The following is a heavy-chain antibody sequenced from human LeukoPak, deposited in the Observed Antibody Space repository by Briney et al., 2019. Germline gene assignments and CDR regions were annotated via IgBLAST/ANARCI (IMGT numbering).Heavy chain of an antibody. V-gene: IGHV3-53*05. CDR2: INSGGST. J-gene: IGHJ4*02. Sequence: PGGSLRLSCAASGFTVSSNYMSWVRQTPGKGLEWVSIINSGGSTHYADSVKGRFTISRDNSKNTLYLQMNSLRAEDTAVYYCARDQTPFYWGQGSLVTVSS. D-gene: IGHD2-15*01. CDR1: GFTVSSNY. CDR3: ARDQTPFY.